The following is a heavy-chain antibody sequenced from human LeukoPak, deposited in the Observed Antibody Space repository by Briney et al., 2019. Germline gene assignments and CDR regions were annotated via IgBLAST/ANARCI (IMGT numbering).Heavy chain of an antibody. CDR2: ISGSADST. V-gene: IGHV3-23*01. CDR1: GFIFSSFA. D-gene: IGHD1-7*01. CDR3: AKDRARGGTTDFDY. J-gene: IGHJ4*02. Sequence: PGGSLRLSCAASGFIFSSFAVHWVRQAPGKGLEWVSAISGSADSTYYADSVKGQFAISRDNSKNTLYLQMNSLRAEDTAVYFCAKDRARGGTTDFDYWGQGTLVTVSS.